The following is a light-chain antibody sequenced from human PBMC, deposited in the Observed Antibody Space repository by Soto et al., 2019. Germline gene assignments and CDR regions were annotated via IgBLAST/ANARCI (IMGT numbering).Light chain of an antibody. Sequence: QSALTQPTSVSGSPGQSITISCTGVSSDIGGYNHVSWYQQHPGKVPRLIIYDVDNRPLGVSNRFSGSQSGNMASLTISGLQAEDEADYSGYAYTARTTLSWVFGGGTKLTVL. CDR1: SSDIGGYNH. J-gene: IGLJ3*02. CDR2: DVD. V-gene: IGLV2-14*03. CDR3: YAYTARTTLSWV.